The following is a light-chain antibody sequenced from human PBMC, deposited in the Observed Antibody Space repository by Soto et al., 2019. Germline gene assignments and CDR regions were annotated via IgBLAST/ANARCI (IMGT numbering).Light chain of an antibody. CDR3: MQGTHWPIT. V-gene: IGKV2-30*02. CDR1: QSLVHSDGIAY. CDR2: KVS. Sequence: DVVMTQSPLSLPVTLGEPSSISCRSNQSLVHSDGIAYFSWFQQRPGRSPRRLIYKVSNRDSGVPARLSGSGSGTDLAMKISRVEAEDVGVYYCMQGTHWPITFGQGTRLEIK. J-gene: IGKJ5*01.